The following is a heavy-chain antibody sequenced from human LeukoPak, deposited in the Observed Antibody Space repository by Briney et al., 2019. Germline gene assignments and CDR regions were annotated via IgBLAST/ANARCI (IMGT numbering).Heavy chain of an antibody. Sequence: ASVKVSCKASGYTFTGYYMHWVRQAPGKGLEGMGGFDPEDGETTYAQKFQGRVTMTEDTSTDTAYMELSSLRSEDTAVYYCATLYPYCSGGSCYWFDPRGQGTLVTVSS. J-gene: IGHJ5*02. CDR3: ATLYPYCSGGSCYWFDP. CDR1: GYTFTGYY. CDR2: FDPEDGET. V-gene: IGHV1-24*01. D-gene: IGHD2-15*01.